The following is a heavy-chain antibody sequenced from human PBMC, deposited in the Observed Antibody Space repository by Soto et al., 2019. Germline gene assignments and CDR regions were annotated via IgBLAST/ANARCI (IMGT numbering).Heavy chain of an antibody. D-gene: IGHD5-12*01. V-gene: IGHV1-2*02. CDR1: GPTFIAYY. Sequence: QLVQSGAEVKKPGASVKVSCKTSGPTFIAYYIHWVRQAPGQGLEWMGWIDPKSGGTTYEQKFLGKVTMARDAFINTAYTELNKLTSDDTAVYYWARVSVDVPEWGQGTPLTVSS. CDR3: ARVSVDVPE. J-gene: IGHJ4*02. CDR2: IDPKSGGT.